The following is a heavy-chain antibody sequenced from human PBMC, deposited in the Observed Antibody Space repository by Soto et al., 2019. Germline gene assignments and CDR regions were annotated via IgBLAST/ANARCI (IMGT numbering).Heavy chain of an antibody. CDR3: ARPSRVGDPGPFDY. V-gene: IGHV3-11*01. J-gene: IGHJ4*02. D-gene: IGHD3-16*01. CDR1: GFTFSDYY. Sequence: GGSLRVSCAASGFTFSDYYMSWIRQAPGKGLEWVSYISSSGSTIYYADSVKGRFTISRDNAKNSLYLQMNSLRAEDTAVYYCARPSRVGDPGPFDYWGQGTLVTVSS. CDR2: ISSSGSTI.